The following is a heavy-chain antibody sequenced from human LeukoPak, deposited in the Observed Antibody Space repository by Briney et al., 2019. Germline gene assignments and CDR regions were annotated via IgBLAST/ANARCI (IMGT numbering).Heavy chain of an antibody. CDR2: VFHSGIT. CDR1: GGSISNYY. V-gene: IGHV4-59*01. CDR3: ARPLYYYGSGSYYN. J-gene: IGHJ4*02. Sequence: SETLSLTCTVSGGSISNYYWTWIRQPPGKGLEWIGYVFHSGITNYNPSLKSQVTISIDTSKNQFSLNMTSVTAADTAVYYCARPLYYYGSGSYYNWGQGTLVTVSS. D-gene: IGHD3-10*01.